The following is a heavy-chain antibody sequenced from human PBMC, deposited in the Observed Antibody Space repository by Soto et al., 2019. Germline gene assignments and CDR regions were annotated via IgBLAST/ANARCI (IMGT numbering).Heavy chain of an antibody. J-gene: IGHJ6*02. D-gene: IGHD3-9*01. V-gene: IGHV1-46*03. CDR3: ARGGYYDILTGYYRETYGMDV. CDR2: INPSGGST. Sequence: ASVKVSCKASGYTFTSYYMHWVRQAPGQGLEWIGIINPSGGSTSYAQKFQGRVTMTRDTSTSTVYMELSSLRSEDTAVYYCARGGYYDILTGYYRETYGMDVWGQGTTVTVSS. CDR1: GYTFTSYY.